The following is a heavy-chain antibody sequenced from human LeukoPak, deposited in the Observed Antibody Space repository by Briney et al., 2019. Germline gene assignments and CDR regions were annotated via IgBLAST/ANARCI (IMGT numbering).Heavy chain of an antibody. V-gene: IGHV3-23*01. CDR2: ISGSGGST. CDR3: AKPSLYYYDTSGYYRYWYFDL. Sequence: PGGSLRLSCAASGFTFSSYAMSWVRQAPGKGLEWVSAISGSGGSTYYADSVKGRFTISRDNSKNTLYLQMNSLRAEDTAVYYCAKPSLYYYDTSGYYRYWYFDLWGRGTLVTVSS. J-gene: IGHJ2*01. D-gene: IGHD3-22*01. CDR1: GFTFSSYA.